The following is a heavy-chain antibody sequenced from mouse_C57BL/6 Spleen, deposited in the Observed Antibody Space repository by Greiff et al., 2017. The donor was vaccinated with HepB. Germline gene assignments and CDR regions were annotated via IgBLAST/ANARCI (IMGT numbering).Heavy chain of an antibody. CDR1: GFTFSSYA. Sequence: EVQRVESGGGLVKPGGSLKLSCAASGFTFSSYAMSWVRQTPEKRLEWVATISDGGSYTYYPDNVKGRFTISRDKAKNNLYLQMSHLKSEDTAMYYCARGAVVQSFDYWGQGTTLTVSS. J-gene: IGHJ2*01. CDR2: ISDGGSYT. D-gene: IGHD1-1*01. V-gene: IGHV5-4*01. CDR3: ARGAVVQSFDY.